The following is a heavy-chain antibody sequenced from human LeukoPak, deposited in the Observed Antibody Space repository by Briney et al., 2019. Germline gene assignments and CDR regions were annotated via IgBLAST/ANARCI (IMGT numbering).Heavy chain of an antibody. CDR1: GSTFTSYY. D-gene: IGHD2-2*01. V-gene: IGHV1-46*01. CDR2: INPSGGST. Sequence: GASVNVSCTASGSTFTSYYMHWLGQAPGQGREWMGIINPSGGSTSYAQKFQGRVTMTRDTSTSTVYMELSSLRSEDTAVYYCARDSVVPAANLWFDPWGQGTLVTVSS. J-gene: IGHJ5*02. CDR3: ARDSVVPAANLWFDP.